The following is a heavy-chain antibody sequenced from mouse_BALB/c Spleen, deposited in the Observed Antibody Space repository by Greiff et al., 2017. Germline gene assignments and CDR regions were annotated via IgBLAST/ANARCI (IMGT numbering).Heavy chain of an antibody. Sequence: QVQLKQSGAELARPGASVKMSCKASGYTFTSYTMHWVKQRPGQGLEWIGYINPSSGYTNYNQKFKDKATLTADKSSSTAYMQLSSLTSEDSAVYYCARRGITTVVDAMDYWGQGTSVTVSS. CDR2: INPSSGYT. CDR1: GYTFTSYT. D-gene: IGHD1-1*01. V-gene: IGHV1-4*01. J-gene: IGHJ4*01. CDR3: ARRGITTVVDAMDY.